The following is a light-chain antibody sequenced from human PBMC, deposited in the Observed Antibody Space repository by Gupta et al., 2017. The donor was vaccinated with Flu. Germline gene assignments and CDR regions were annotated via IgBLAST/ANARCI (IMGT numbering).Light chain of an antibody. CDR1: RSDLGGYNY. V-gene: IGLV2-14*01. J-gene: IGLJ3*02. CDR3: GADTSSATWV. Sequence: SALTQPASVSGSPGQSITISCTATRSDLGGYNYVSWYQQHPGKAPKLMIYEVINRPSGVANRFSGSKSGNTASLTVSVLQEEDEADYFGGADTSSATWVFGGGTKLTVL. CDR2: EVI.